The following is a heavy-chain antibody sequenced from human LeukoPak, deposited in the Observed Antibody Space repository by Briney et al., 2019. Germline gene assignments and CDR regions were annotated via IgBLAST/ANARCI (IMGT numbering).Heavy chain of an antibody. CDR3: ARDFGRWFIDY. CDR2: IRSTSNTI. J-gene: IGHJ4*02. Sequence: GGSLRLSCAASGFTFSSYEMNWVRQAPGKGLEWVSYIRSTSNTIYYADSVKGRFTISRDNAKNSLYLQMNSLRAEDTAVYYCARDFGRWFIDYWGQVTLVTVSS. V-gene: IGHV3-48*03. CDR1: GFTFSSYE. D-gene: IGHD4-23*01.